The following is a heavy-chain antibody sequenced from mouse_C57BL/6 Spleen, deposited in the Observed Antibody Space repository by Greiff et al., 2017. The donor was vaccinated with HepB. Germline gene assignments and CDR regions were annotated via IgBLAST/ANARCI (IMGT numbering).Heavy chain of an antibody. CDR2: ISSGSSTI. CDR3: AIYDYDLFAY. J-gene: IGHJ3*01. Sequence: EVHLVESGGGLVKPGGSLKLSCAASGFTFSHYGMHWVRQAPEKGLEWVAYISSGSSTIYYADTVKGRFTISRDNAKNTLFLQMTSLRSEDTAMYYCAIYDYDLFAYWGQGTLVTVSA. CDR1: GFTFSHYG. D-gene: IGHD2-4*01. V-gene: IGHV5-17*01.